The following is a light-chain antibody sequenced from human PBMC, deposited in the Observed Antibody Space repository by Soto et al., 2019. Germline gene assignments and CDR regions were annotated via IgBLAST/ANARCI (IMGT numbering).Light chain of an antibody. CDR1: NIGSXG. V-gene: IGLV3-21*02. J-gene: IGLJ1*01. Sequence: SYELTQPPSVSVAPGQTARITCGGNNIGSXGVQWYQXKPGQAPVLVVYDDSERPSGIPERVSGSNYGNTATLTISRVEAGDEADYYCQVWDSSSDLLYVFGTGTKVTV. CDR3: QVWDSSSDLLYV. CDR2: DDS.